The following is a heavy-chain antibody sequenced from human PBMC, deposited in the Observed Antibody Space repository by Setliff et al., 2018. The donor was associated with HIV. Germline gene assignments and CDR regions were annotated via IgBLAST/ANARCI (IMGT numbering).Heavy chain of an antibody. J-gene: IGHJ4*02. V-gene: IGHV4-38-2*01. D-gene: IGHD3-10*01. CDR1: GYSIRSGYY. Sequence: SETLSLTCAVSGYSIRSGYYWGWIRQSPGKGLECIGGISHDGITYYNSSLKSRVTISVDTSKNQFSLKLSSVTAADTAVYYCAGGLHYGLGKFGYWGQGTLVTVSS. CDR3: AGGLHYGLGKFGY. CDR2: ISHDGIT.